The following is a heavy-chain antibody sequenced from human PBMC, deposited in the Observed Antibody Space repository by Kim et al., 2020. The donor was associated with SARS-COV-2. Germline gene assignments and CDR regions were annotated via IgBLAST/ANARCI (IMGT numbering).Heavy chain of an antibody. D-gene: IGHD2-15*01. Sequence: GGSLRLSCAASGFTFSDYYMSWIRQAPGKGLEWVSYISSSSSYTNYADSVKGRFTISRDNAKNSLYLQMSSLRAEDTAVYYCARDLRYCSGGSCYSYYGMDVWGQGTTVTVSS. CDR3: ARDLRYCSGGSCYSYYGMDV. V-gene: IGHV3-11*05. CDR2: ISSSSSYT. J-gene: IGHJ6*02. CDR1: GFTFSDYY.